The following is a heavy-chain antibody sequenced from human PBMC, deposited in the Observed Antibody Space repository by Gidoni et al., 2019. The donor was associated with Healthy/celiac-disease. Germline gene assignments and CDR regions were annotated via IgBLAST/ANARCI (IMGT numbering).Heavy chain of an antibody. V-gene: IGHV3-30*18. CDR3: AKLSPVVARSGYSSQNAFDI. CDR1: GFTFSRYS. Sequence: QVQLVESGGGVVQPGRSLRLSCAASGFTFSRYSMHWVRQAPGKGLEGVAVISYEGSNKYYADSVKGRFTISRDNSKNTLYLQMNSLRAEDTAVYYCAKLSPVVARSGYSSQNAFDIWGQGTMVTVSS. D-gene: IGHD3-22*01. CDR2: ISYEGSNK. J-gene: IGHJ3*02.